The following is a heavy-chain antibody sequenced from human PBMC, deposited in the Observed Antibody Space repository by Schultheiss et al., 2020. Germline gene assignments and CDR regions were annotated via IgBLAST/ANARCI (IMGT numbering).Heavy chain of an antibody. J-gene: IGHJ4*02. CDR1: GGSFSGYY. D-gene: IGHD3-3*01. V-gene: IGHV4-34*01. Sequence: SETLSLTCAVYGGSFSGYYWSWIRQPPGKGLEWIGSIYHSGSTNYNPSLKSRVTISVDTSKNQFSLKLSSVTAADTAVYYCARSGITIFGVVIIRGRFDYGGKGTLGTGSA. CDR2: IYHSGST. CDR3: ARSGITIFGVVIIRGRFDY.